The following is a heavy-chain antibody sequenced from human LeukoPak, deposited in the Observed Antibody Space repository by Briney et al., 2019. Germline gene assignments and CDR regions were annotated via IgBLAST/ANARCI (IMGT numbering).Heavy chain of an antibody. Sequence: GESLKISCKGSGYSFTNYWIGWVRQMPGKGLEWMGIIYPSDSDTRYSPSFQGQVTISADKSINTAYLQWSSLKASDTAMYYCARRSDSTAAGLVLDPWGQGTLVTVSS. D-gene: IGHD2-21*02. CDR2: IYPSDSDT. CDR3: ARRSDSTAAGLVLDP. V-gene: IGHV5-51*01. J-gene: IGHJ5*02. CDR1: GYSFTNYW.